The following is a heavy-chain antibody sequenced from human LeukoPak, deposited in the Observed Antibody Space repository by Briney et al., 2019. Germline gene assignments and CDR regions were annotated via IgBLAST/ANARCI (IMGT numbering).Heavy chain of an antibody. CDR3: ARDDIVVVPAANWGNFDY. J-gene: IGHJ4*02. CDR2: IKQDGSEK. CDR1: GFTFSSYW. V-gene: IGHV3-7*01. D-gene: IGHD2-2*01. Sequence: GGSLRLSCAASGFTFSSYWMSWVRQAPGKGLEWVANIKQDGSEKYYVDSVKGRFTISRDNAKNSLYLQMNSLRAEDTAVYYCARDDIVVVPAANWGNFDYWGQGTLVTVSS.